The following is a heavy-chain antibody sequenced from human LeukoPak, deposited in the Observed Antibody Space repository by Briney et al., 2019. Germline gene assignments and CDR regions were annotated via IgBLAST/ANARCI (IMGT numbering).Heavy chain of an antibody. CDR3: AKVRYSSGWYTYSPDY. V-gene: IGHV3-23*01. CDR2: ISGSGGST. D-gene: IGHD6-19*01. J-gene: IGHJ4*02. CDR1: GFTFSSYA. Sequence: GGSLRLSCAASGFTFSSYAMSWVRQAPGKGREWVSAISGSGGSTYYADSVKGRFTISRDNSKNTLYLQMNSLRAEDTAVYYCAKVRYSSGWYTYSPDYWGQGTLVTVSS.